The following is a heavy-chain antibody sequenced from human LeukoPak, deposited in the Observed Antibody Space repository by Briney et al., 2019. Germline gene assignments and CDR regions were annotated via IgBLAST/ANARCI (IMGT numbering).Heavy chain of an antibody. CDR1: GFTFSTYW. CDR3: AKGDEGTAMVSLIDY. J-gene: IGHJ4*02. Sequence: GGSPRLSCSASGFTFSTYWMSWVRQAPGKGLEWVANMRRDGNEIYYLDSVRGRFTISRDNAKNSLYLQMNSLRAEDTAVYYCAKGDEGTAMVSLIDYWGQGTLVTVSS. D-gene: IGHD5-18*01. CDR2: MRRDGNEI. V-gene: IGHV3-7*01.